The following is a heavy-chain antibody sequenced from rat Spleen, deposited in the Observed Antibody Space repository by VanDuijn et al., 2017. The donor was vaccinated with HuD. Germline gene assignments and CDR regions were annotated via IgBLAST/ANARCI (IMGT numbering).Heavy chain of an antibody. V-gene: IGHV5-25*01. D-gene: IGHD1-6*01. Sequence: EVQLVESGGGLVQPGRSMKLSCAASGFTFSNCDMAWVRQAPKKGLEWVAYISYNGGSTYYRDSVKGRFTISRDNAKSTLYLQMDSLRSEDTATYYCASLMYTPDYLGVMDVWGQGASVTVSS. J-gene: IGHJ4*01. CDR2: ISYNGGST. CDR1: GFTFSNCD. CDR3: ASLMYTPDYLGVMDV.